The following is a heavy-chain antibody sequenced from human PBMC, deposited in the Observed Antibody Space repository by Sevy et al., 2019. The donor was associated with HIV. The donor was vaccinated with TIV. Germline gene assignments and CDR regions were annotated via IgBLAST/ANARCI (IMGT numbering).Heavy chain of an antibody. CDR1: GYTFTSYG. Sequence: ASVKVSCKASGYTFTSYGISWVRQAPGQGLEWMGWISAYNGNTNYAQKLQGRVTMTTDTSTSTAYMELRSLRSDDTAVYYCARARRHDYRDYVDYWGQGTLVTVSS. CDR3: ARARRHDYRDYVDY. D-gene: IGHD4-17*01. J-gene: IGHJ4*02. V-gene: IGHV1-18*01. CDR2: ISAYNGNT.